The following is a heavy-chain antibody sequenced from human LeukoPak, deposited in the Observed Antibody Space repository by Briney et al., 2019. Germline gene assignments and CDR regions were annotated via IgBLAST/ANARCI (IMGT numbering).Heavy chain of an antibody. CDR2: VIPIFGTA. V-gene: IGHV1-69*05. D-gene: IGHD3-9*01. Sequence: MGGVIPIFGTANYAQKFQGRVTITTDESTSTAYMELSSLRSEDTAVYYCARGAKNYDILTGSPSYYYYYMDVWGKGTTVTVSS. J-gene: IGHJ6*03. CDR3: ARGAKNYDILTGSPSYYYYYMDV.